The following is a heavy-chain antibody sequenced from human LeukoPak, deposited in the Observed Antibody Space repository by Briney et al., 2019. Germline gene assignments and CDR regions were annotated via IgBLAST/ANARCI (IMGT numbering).Heavy chain of an antibody. D-gene: IGHD3-16*01. CDR2: LYSGGTT. CDR1: GFIVSTNY. CDR3: AKDRGVTTFENNWFDP. Sequence: GGSLRLSCAASGFIVSTNYMSWVRQAPGKGLEWVSVLYSGGTTYYADSVKGRFTISRDNSKNTLYLQMNSLRAEDTAVYYCAKDRGVTTFENNWFDPWGQGTLVTVSS. V-gene: IGHV3-66*01. J-gene: IGHJ5*02.